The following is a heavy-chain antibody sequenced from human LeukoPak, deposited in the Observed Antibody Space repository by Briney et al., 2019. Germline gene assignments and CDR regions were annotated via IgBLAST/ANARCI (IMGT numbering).Heavy chain of an antibody. V-gene: IGHV1-2*02. CDR3: ARDLTGTYASDDY. Sequence: GASVKVSCKASGYTFTGHYMHWVRQAPGQGLEWMGWINPNSGGTNYAQKFQGRVTMTRDTSISTAYMELSRLRSDDTAVYYCARDLTGTYASDDYWGQGTLVTVSS. CDR2: INPNSGGT. J-gene: IGHJ4*02. CDR1: GYTFTGHY. D-gene: IGHD1-7*01.